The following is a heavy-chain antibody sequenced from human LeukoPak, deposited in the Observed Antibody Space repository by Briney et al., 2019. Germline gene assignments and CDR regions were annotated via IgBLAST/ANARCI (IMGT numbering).Heavy chain of an antibody. J-gene: IGHJ4*02. V-gene: IGHV3-23*01. CDR1: GFTFSIYA. Sequence: GGSLRLSCAASGFTFSIYAMSWVRQAPGKGLEWVAVISGIGGNTYYVDSVKGRFTVSRDNSKNTLHLQMNSLRADDTAVYYCAKDRETGYSTLHNWGQGALVTVSS. CDR2: ISGIGGNT. D-gene: IGHD3-9*01. CDR3: AKDRETGYSTLHN.